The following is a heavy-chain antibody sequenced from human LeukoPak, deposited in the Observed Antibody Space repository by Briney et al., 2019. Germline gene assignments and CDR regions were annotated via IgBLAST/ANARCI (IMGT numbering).Heavy chain of an antibody. J-gene: IGHJ3*02. Sequence: GGCLRLSCAASGFTFSSYAMSWVRQAPGKGLEWVPAISGSGGSTYYADSVKGRFTISRDNSKNTLYLQMNSLRAEDTAVYYCAKVGDSSSWPYDAFDIWGQGTMVTVSS. CDR2: ISGSGGST. D-gene: IGHD6-13*01. V-gene: IGHV3-23*01. CDR1: GFTFSSYA. CDR3: AKVGDSSSWPYDAFDI.